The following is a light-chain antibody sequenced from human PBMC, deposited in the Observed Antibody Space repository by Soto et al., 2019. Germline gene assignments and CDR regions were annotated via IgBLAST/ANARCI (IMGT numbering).Light chain of an antibody. J-gene: IGLJ1*01. V-gene: IGLV2-14*03. CDR2: DVT. Sequence: QSVLTQPASVSGSPGQSITISCTGTSSDIGRYTYVSWYQQFPDKAPKLIIYDVTSRPSGVSDRFSGSKSGNTASLTISGLQPEDEADYYCSSFTISAYVFGSGTKVTVL. CDR1: SSDIGRYTY. CDR3: SSFTISAYV.